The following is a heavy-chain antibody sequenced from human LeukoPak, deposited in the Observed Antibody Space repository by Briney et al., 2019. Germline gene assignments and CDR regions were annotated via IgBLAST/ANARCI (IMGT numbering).Heavy chain of an antibody. D-gene: IGHD6-13*01. CDR1: GFTFSSYW. V-gene: IGHV3-21*01. CDR3: ARDSQAVGTDFDY. J-gene: IGHJ4*02. Sequence: GGSLRLSCAASGFTFSSYWIHWVRQAPGKGLVWVSSISSSSSYITYADSVRGRFTISRDNAKNSLYLQMHSLRAEDTAVYYCARDSQAVGTDFDYWGQGTLVTVSS. CDR2: ISSSSSYI.